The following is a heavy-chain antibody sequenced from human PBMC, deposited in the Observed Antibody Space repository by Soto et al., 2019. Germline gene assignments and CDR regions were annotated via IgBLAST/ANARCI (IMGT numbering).Heavy chain of an antibody. CDR2: IYYSGST. Sequence: SETLSLTCTVSGGSISSYYWSWIRQPPGKGLEWIGYIYYSGSTNYNPSLKSRVTISVDTSKNQFSLKLSSVTAADTAVYYCARGSTSHSIGFDIWGQGTMVTVSS. D-gene: IGHD2-2*01. CDR1: GGSISSYY. J-gene: IGHJ3*02. V-gene: IGHV4-59*01. CDR3: ARGSTSHSIGFDI.